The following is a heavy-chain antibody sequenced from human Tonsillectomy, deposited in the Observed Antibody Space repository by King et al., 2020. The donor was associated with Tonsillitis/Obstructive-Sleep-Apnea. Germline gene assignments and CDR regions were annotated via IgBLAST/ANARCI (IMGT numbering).Heavy chain of an antibody. V-gene: IGHV3-43*02. CDR1: GFTFDDYA. Sequence: VQLVESGGGVVQPGASVRLSCTASGFTFDDYAMHWVRQAPGKGLEWVSLISGDGGSTYYADSVKGRFTISRDSSKNSLYLQLNSLRTEDTALYYCAKAPYGADAFDIWHPATMVTVSS. CDR2: ISGDGGST. CDR3: AKAPYGADAFDI. J-gene: IGHJ3*02. D-gene: IGHD4-17*01.